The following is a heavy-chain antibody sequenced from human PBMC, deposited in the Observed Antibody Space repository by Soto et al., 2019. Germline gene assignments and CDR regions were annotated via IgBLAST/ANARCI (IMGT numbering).Heavy chain of an antibody. V-gene: IGHV3-23*01. Sequence: EVQLLESGGGLVQPGGSLRLSCAASGFTFSSYAMSWVRQAPGKGLEWVSAISGSGGSTYYADSVKGRFTISRDKSKNTLYLQMNSLRAEDTAVYYCAKDREGHYTPNSGLGYWGQGTLVTVSS. CDR2: ISGSGGST. J-gene: IGHJ4*02. CDR1: GFTFSSYA. CDR3: AKDREGHYTPNSGLGY. D-gene: IGHD7-27*01.